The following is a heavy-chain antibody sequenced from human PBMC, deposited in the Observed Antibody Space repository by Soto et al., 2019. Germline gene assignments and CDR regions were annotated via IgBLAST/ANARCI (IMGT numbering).Heavy chain of an antibody. CDR2: ISYDGSNK. J-gene: IGHJ6*02. CDR1: GFTFSSYG. CDR3: ASQRGGDDYYYYGMDV. V-gene: IGHV3-30*03. D-gene: IGHD2-21*02. Sequence: QVQLVESGGGVVQPGRSLRLSCAASGFTFSSYGMHWVRQAPGKGLEWVAVISYDGSNKYYADSVKGRFTISRDNSKNTLYLQMNSLRAEDTAVYYCASQRGGDDYYYYGMDVWGQGTTVTVSS.